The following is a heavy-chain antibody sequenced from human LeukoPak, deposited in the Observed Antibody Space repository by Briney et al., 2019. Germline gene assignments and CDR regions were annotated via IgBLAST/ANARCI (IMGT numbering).Heavy chain of an antibody. Sequence: GRSLRLSCAASGFTFSSYGMHWVRQAPGKGLEWVAVLSYDGSNKYYADSVKGRFTISRDNSKNTLYLQMNSLRAEDTAVYYCAKDYDGVGDYWGQGTLVTVSS. CDR3: AKDYDGVGDY. D-gene: IGHD3-16*01. J-gene: IGHJ4*02. V-gene: IGHV3-30*18. CDR2: LSYDGSNK. CDR1: GFTFSSYG.